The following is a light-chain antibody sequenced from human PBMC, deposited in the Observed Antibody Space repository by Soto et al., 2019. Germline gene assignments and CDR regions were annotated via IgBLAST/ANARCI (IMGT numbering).Light chain of an antibody. CDR3: QQYNNWST. CDR2: GAS. CDR1: QSVSSSY. J-gene: IGKJ5*01. Sequence: EIVLTQPPGTLSLSPGERAPLSCRASQSVSSSYLAWYQQKPGQAPRLLIYGASNRATGIPARFSGSGSGTEFTLTISSLQSEDFAVYYCQQYNNWSTFGQGTRLEI. V-gene: IGKV3D-15*01.